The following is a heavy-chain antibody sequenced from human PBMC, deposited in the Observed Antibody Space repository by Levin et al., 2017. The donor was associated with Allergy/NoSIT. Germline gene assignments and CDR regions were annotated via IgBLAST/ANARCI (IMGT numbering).Heavy chain of an antibody. CDR3: AIAGSSSWSTLFDP. D-gene: IGHD6-13*01. J-gene: IGHJ5*02. Sequence: ASVKVSCKTSGFTFTSYGITWVRQAPGQGLEWMGYINTYNGRANYAQRFQGRVTMTTDTPTTTAYMQLRRLTSDDTATYFCAIAGSSSWSTLFDPWGQGSLVIVS. CDR2: INTYNGRA. CDR1: GFTFTSYG. V-gene: IGHV1-18*01.